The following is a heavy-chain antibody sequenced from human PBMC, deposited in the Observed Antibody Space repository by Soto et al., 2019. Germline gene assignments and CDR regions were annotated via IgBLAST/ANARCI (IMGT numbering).Heavy chain of an antibody. CDR1: GFTFSDYY. J-gene: IGHJ4*02. CDR3: ARGLLYGGGPPPSDY. Sequence: QVQLVESGGLLVKPGGSLRLSCAASGFTFSDYYMSWFRRAPGKGLEWLSYIDSGSRYKNYADSVKGRSTISRDNAQSTLYLELNSLKVEDTATYFCARGLLYGGGPPPSDYWGQGTGVTVSS. V-gene: IGHV3-11*06. D-gene: IGHD4-17*01. CDR2: IDSGSRYK.